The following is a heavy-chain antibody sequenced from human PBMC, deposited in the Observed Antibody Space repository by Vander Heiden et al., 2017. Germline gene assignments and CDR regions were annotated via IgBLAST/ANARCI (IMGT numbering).Heavy chain of an antibody. V-gene: IGHV3-48*02. CDR3: ARVPARSGYYSDY. Sequence: EVQLVESGGGLVQPGGSLRLSCAASGFTFSSYSMNWVRQAPGKGLEWVSYISSGSSTIYYADSVKGRFTISRENAKNSLYLQMNSLRDEDTAVYYCARVPARSGYYSDYWGQGTLVTVSS. J-gene: IGHJ4*02. CDR2: ISSGSSTI. CDR1: GFTFSSYS. D-gene: IGHD3-22*01.